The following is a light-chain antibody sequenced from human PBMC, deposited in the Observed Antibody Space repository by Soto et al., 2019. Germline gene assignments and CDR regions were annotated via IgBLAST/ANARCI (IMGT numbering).Light chain of an antibody. CDR2: AAS. CDR3: QQYYSYLYT. Sequence: AIRMTQSPSSLSASTGDRVTITCRASQGISSYLAWYQQKPGKAPKLLIYAASTLQSGVPSRFSGSGSGTEFTLTIRFLQSEDYATYFCQQYYSYLYTFGQGTKLEIK. V-gene: IGKV1-8*01. CDR1: QGISSY. J-gene: IGKJ2*01.